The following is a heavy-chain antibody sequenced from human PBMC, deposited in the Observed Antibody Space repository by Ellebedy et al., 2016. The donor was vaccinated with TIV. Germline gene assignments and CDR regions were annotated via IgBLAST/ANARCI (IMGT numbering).Heavy chain of an antibody. CDR1: GGTFSSYA. CDR3: ARDNYDILTGPLPFDY. D-gene: IGHD3-9*01. V-gene: IGHV1-69*04. J-gene: IGHJ4*02. CDR2: IIPILGIA. Sequence: AASVKVSCKASGGTFSSYAISWVRQAPGQGLEWMGRIIPILGIANYAQKLQGRVTMTTDTSTSTAYMELRSLRSDDTAVYYCARDNYDILTGPLPFDYWGQGTLVTVSS.